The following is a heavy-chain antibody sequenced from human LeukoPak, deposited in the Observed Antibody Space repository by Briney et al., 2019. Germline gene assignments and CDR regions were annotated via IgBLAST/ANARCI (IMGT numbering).Heavy chain of an antibody. J-gene: IGHJ6*03. CDR3: AREGDGYCDNSRCYTDEFYYMDV. CDR2: IYHSGST. D-gene: IGHD2-2*02. Sequence: SQTLSLTCTVSGGSISSGGYYWSWIRQPPGKGLEWIGYIYHSGSTYYNPSLKSRVTISVDRSKNQFSLKLSSVTAADTAVYYCAREGDGYCDNSRCYTDEFYYMDVWGKGTTVTVSS. CDR1: GGSISSGGYY. V-gene: IGHV4-30-2*01.